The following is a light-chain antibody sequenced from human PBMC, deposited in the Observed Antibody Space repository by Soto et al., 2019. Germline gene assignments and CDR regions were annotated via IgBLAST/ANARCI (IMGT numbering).Light chain of an antibody. CDR1: TSNIGRHS. V-gene: IGLV1-44*01. CDR3: AVWDDSLNGVV. CDR2: SDY. J-gene: IGLJ2*01. Sequence: QSALTQSPSASATPGQMVTISCSGSTSNIGRHSVSWYQHVPGTAPKLLIYSDYQRPSRVPDRFSGSKSGTSASLAISGLQSEDEADYYCAVWDDSLNGVVFGGGTKVTVL.